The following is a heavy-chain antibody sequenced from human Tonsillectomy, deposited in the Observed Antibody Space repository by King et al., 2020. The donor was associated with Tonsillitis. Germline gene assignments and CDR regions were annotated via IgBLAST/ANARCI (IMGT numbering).Heavy chain of an antibody. J-gene: IGHJ4*02. D-gene: IGHD2-2*01. CDR3: AKPSSSSPYYFDY. CDR2: IPYDGSDK. Sequence: QLVQSGGGMVQPGRSLRLSCAASGFTFSNYAMHWVRQAPGKGLEWVAAIPYDGSDKYYVHSVKGRFTISRDNSKNTLYLQMNSLRAEDTAVYYCAKPSSSSPYYFDYWGQGTLVTVSS. CDR1: GFTFSNYA. V-gene: IGHV3-30*18.